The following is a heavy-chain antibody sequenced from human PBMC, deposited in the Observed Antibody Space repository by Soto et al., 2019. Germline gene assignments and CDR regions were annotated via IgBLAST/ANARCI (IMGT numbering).Heavy chain of an antibody. J-gene: IGHJ4*02. V-gene: IGHV1-69*13. Sequence: SVKVSCKASGGTFRAYAVTWVRQAPGQGLEWMGGVIPVFGTSTYAQNFQGRVTITADESTTTAHMELSSLRSEDAAVYYCAMKNRASYHFDYWGQGSLVTVSS. CDR3: AMKNRASYHFDY. D-gene: IGHD3-16*02. CDR2: VIPVFGTS. CDR1: GGTFRAYA.